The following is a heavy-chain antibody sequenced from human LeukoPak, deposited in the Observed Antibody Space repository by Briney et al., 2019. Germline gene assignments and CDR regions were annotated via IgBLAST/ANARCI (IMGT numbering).Heavy chain of an antibody. J-gene: IGHJ4*02. CDR3: TREATANSGGYYFDY. Sequence: SETLSLTCTVSGGSIGSNYWSWVRQPAGKGLEWVGRINISGNTNYNPSLKSRVTMTVDTSKNQFSLRLNFVTAADTAVYYCTREATANSGGYYFDYWGQGTLVTVSS. V-gene: IGHV4-4*07. CDR2: INISGNT. CDR1: GGSIGSNY. D-gene: IGHD6-25*01.